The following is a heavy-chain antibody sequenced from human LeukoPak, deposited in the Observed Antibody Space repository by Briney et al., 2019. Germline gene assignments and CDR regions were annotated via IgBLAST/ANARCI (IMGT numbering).Heavy chain of an antibody. CDR1: GGSISSGGYY. CDR3: ARERLRVNYFDY. J-gene: IGHJ4*02. CDR2: IYYSGST. Sequence: ASQTLSLTCTVSGGSISSGGYYWSWIRQHPGKGLEWIGYIYYSGSTYYNPSLKSRVTISVDTSKNQFSLKLSSVTAADTAVYYCARERLRVNYFDYWGQGTLVTVSS. V-gene: IGHV4-31*03. D-gene: IGHD2-21*01.